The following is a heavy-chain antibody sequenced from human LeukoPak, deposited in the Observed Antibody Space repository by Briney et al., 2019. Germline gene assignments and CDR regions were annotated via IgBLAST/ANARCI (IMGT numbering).Heavy chain of an antibody. V-gene: IGHV3-7*04. D-gene: IGHD1-26*01. CDR2: IKQDGSEK. CDR3: ARAAATQGPDYFDY. Sequence: GGSLRLSCAASGFTFSSYWMSWVRQAPGKGLEWVANIKQDGSEKYYVDSVKGRFTISRDNAKNSLYLQMNSPRNEDTAVYYCARAAATQGPDYFDYWGQGTLVTVSS. CDR1: GFTFSSYW. J-gene: IGHJ4*02.